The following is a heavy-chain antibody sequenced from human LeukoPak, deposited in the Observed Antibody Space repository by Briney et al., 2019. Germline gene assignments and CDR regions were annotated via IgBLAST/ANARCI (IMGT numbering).Heavy chain of an antibody. CDR3: TRDFGRIAGGQNRDY. V-gene: IGHV3-74*01. CDR2: INSDGSST. D-gene: IGHD6-13*01. J-gene: IGHJ4*02. Sequence: PGGSLRLSCAASGFTFSNYWMRWVRQAPGKGLVWVSRINSDGSSTNYADSVKGRFTISRDNAKNTLYLQMNSLRAEDAAVYYCTRDFGRIAGGQNRDYWGQGTLVTVSS. CDR1: GFTFSNYW.